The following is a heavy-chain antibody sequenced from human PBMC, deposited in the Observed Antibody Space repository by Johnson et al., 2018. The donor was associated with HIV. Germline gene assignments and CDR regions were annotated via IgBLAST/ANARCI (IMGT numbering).Heavy chain of an antibody. CDR2: IWYDGSNK. V-gene: IGHV3-30*19. D-gene: IGHD1-26*01. Sequence: QVQLMESGGGVVQPGRSLRLSCAASGFTFSSYGMHWVRQAPGKGLEWVAVIWYDGSNKYYADSAKGRFTISRDNSKNTLYLQMNSLRAEDTAVYYCARDQAVGATSDAFDIWGQGTMVTVSS. J-gene: IGHJ3*02. CDR3: ARDQAVGATSDAFDI. CDR1: GFTFSSYG.